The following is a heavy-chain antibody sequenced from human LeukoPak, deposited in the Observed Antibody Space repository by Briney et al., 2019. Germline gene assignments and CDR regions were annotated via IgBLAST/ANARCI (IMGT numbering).Heavy chain of an antibody. J-gene: IGHJ4*02. V-gene: IGHV3-74*01. D-gene: IGHD1-14*01. CDR1: GFPFNSFW. Sequence: GGSLRLSCAASGFPFNSFWMHWVRRAPGKGLVWVSDMNEYSTTIRYADSVKGRFTISRDNAKSILYLQMNNLRAEDTAMYFCARGGVNPVDHWGQGTLVTVSS. CDR2: MNEYSTTI. CDR3: ARGGVNPVDH.